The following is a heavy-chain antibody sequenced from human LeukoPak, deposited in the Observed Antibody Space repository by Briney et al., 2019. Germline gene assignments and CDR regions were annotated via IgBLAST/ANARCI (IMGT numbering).Heavy chain of an antibody. V-gene: IGHV1-18*04. J-gene: IGHJ4*02. CDR2: INAFNGNR. CDR3: ARGGATTLDY. CDR1: GYPLSSYS. D-gene: IGHD1-26*01. Sequence: ASVKVSCKASGYPLSSYSMSWVRQVAGQGLEWMGWINAFNGNRDHAQNFQGRLTMTTDTSTSTVYMELSSLRSEDTAVYYCARGGATTLDYWGQGTLVTVSS.